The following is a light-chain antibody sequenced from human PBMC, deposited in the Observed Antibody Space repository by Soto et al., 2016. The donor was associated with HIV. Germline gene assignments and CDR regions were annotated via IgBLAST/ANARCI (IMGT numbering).Light chain of an antibody. CDR1: NIGSKS. V-gene: IGLV3-21*03. Sequence: SYVLTQPPSVSVAPGKTARITRGGNNIGSKSVHWYQQRPGQAPVLVVYDDSDRPLGIPERFSGSNSGNTATLTISRVEAGDEADYYCQVWDTSSHHVVFGGGTKVTVL. CDR3: QVWDTSSHHVV. J-gene: IGLJ3*02. CDR2: DDS.